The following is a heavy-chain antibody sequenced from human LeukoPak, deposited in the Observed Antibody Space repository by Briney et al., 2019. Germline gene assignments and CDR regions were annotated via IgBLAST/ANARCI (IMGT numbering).Heavy chain of an antibody. J-gene: IGHJ4*02. CDR2: IRHYGSDK. V-gene: IGHV3-30*02. CDR1: AFTFTNYD. CDR3: AKGDY. Sequence: GGSLRLSCAASAFTFTNYDFHWVRQAPGKGLEWVAFIRHYGSDKYYADSVKGRFTISRDNSKNTLYLQMNSLRAEDTAVYYCAKGDYWGQGTLVTVSS.